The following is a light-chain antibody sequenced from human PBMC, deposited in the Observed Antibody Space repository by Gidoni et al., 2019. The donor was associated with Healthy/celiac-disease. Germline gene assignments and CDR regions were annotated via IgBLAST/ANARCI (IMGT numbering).Light chain of an antibody. CDR2: AAS. Sequence: DIQMTQPPSSLSASVGDRVTITCRASQGITIYLAWYQQKPGKTPKALIYAASTLQSGVPSRFSGSGSGTDFTLTISSLQPEDVATYYCQKYDRVPWTFXEXTTVEIK. CDR3: QKYDRVPWT. CDR1: QGITIY. V-gene: IGKV1-27*01. J-gene: IGKJ1*01.